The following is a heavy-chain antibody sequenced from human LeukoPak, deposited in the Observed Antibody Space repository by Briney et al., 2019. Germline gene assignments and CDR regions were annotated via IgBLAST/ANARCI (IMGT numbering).Heavy chain of an antibody. CDR3: ARSHGDYFDY. Sequence: SETLSLTCTVSGGSISSGGYYWSWIRQHPGKGLEWFGYIYYSGSTYYNPSLKSRVTISVDTSKNQFSLKLSSVTAADTAVYYCARSHGDYFDYWGQGTLVTVSS. CDR1: GGSISSGGYY. CDR2: IYYSGST. V-gene: IGHV4-31*03. D-gene: IGHD4-17*01. J-gene: IGHJ4*02.